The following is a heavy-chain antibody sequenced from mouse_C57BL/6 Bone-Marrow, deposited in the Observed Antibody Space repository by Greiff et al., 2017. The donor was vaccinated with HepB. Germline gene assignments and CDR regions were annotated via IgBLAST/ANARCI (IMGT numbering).Heavy chain of an antibody. V-gene: IGHV5-4*01. CDR3: AREGGAY. CDR2: ISDGGSYT. J-gene: IGHJ3*01. CDR1: GFTFSSYA. Sequence: EVKVVDSGGGLVKPGGSLKLSCAASGFTFSSYAMSWVRQTPEKRLEWVATISDGGSYTYYPDNVKGRFTISRDNAKNNLYLQMSHLKSEDTAMYYCAREGGAYWGQGTLVTVSA.